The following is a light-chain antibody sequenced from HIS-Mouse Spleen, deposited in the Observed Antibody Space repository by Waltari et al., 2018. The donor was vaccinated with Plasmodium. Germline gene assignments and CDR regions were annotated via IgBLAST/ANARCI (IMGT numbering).Light chain of an antibody. CDR3: YSTDSSGNHRV. V-gene: IGLV3-10*01. Sequence: SYELTQPPSVSVSPGQTARITCPGDALPKKYAYWYQQKSVQAPVLVIYEDRKRPTGIPGGSSGSSSGTMATLTISGAQVEDEADYYCYSTDSSGNHRVFGGGTKLTVL. J-gene: IGLJ3*02. CDR2: EDR. CDR1: ALPKKY.